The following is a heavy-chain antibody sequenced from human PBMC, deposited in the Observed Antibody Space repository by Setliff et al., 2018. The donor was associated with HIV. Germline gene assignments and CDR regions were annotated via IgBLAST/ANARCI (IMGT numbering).Heavy chain of an antibody. CDR1: GFTFSSYW. D-gene: IGHD3-10*01. Sequence: GGSLRLSCAASGFTFSSYWMHWVRQAPGKGLVWVSRINSDGSSTNYADSVKGRFTISRDNAKNTLYLQMNSLRAEDTAVYYCARGGYGSGNYPLAHWGQGTLVTVSS. J-gene: IGHJ1*01. CDR2: INSDGSST. CDR3: ARGGYGSGNYPLAH. V-gene: IGHV3-74*01.